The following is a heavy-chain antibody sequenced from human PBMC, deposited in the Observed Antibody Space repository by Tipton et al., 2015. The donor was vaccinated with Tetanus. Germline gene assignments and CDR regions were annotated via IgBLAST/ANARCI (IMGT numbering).Heavy chain of an antibody. J-gene: IGHJ6*02. V-gene: IGHV4-39*01. CDR1: GDSISSNRYY. CDR3: ARRTGYFYAMDV. Sequence: TLSLTCSVSGDSISSNRYYWAWIRQSPGKGLEWIGNIYYLGSTSYNPSLRSRVKISVDTSQNQFSLSLRSVTAADSAVYYCARRTGYFYAMDVWGQGTTVTVSS. CDR2: IYYLGST. D-gene: IGHD1-14*01.